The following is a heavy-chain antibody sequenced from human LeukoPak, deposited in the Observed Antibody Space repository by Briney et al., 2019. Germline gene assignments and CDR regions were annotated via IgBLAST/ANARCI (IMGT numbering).Heavy chain of an antibody. CDR1: GGSISSSSYY. J-gene: IGHJ4*02. CDR3: AREGLSGSLPEEFDY. D-gene: IGHD1-26*01. Sequence: SETLSLTCTVSGGSISSSSYYWGWIRQPPGKGLEWIGSIYYSGSTYYNPSLKSRVTISVDTSKNQFSLKLSSVTAADTAVYYCAREGLSGSLPEEFDYWGQGTLVTVSS. CDR2: IYYSGST. V-gene: IGHV4-39*07.